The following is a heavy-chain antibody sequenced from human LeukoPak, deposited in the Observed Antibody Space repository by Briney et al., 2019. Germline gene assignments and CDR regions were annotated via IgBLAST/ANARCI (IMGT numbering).Heavy chain of an antibody. Sequence: GGSLRLSCAASGFTFSISWMHWVRQAPGKGLVWVSRINVEGSSTAYADSVKGRFTISSDNAKNTVYLQMNSLRAEDTAVYYCARDADYGGTYYFDYWGQGTLVTVSS. V-gene: IGHV3-74*01. D-gene: IGHD4-23*01. CDR3: ARDADYGGTYYFDY. CDR1: GFTFSISW. CDR2: INVEGSST. J-gene: IGHJ4*02.